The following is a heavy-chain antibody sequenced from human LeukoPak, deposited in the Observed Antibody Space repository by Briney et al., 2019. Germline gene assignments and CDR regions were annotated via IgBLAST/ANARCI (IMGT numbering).Heavy chain of an antibody. D-gene: IGHD3-22*01. CDR2: IIPIFGTA. CDR1: GGTFSSYA. CDR3: ARRKQSYYYDSSGYYYVFDY. J-gene: IGHJ4*02. V-gene: IGHV1-69*05. Sequence: SVKVSCKASGGTFSSYAISWVRQTPGQGLEWMGGIIPIFGTANYAQKFQGRVTITTDESTSTAYMELSSLRSEDTAVYYCARRKQSYYYDSSGYYYVFDYWGQGTLVTVSS.